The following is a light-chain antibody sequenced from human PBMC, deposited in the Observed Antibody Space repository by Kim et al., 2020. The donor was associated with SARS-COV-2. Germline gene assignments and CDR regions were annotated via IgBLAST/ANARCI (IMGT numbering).Light chain of an antibody. J-gene: IGLJ2*01. CDR2: YDD. V-gene: IGLV1-36*01. CDR1: SANIGNNA. CDR3: AAWDDSLNGVV. Sequence: HRVTISSSGSSANIGNNAVNWYQQLPGKAPKLLIYYDDLLPSGVSDRFSGSKSGTSATLAIGGLESEDEADYYCAAWDDSLNGVVFGGGTQLTVL.